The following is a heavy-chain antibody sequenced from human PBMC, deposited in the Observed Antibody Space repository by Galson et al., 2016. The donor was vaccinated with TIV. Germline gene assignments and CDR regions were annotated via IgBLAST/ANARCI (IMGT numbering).Heavy chain of an antibody. J-gene: IGHJ6*03. D-gene: IGHD3-16*02. CDR2: ISYDGSNK. V-gene: IGHV3-30*03. CDR1: GFTFNSYG. Sequence: SLRLSCAASGFTFNSYGFHWVRQAQGKGLEWVAFISYDGSNKSYADSLKGRLTISRDQSKNTLNLHMNSLRAEHTALYYCARVDKSYHMDVWGKGTTVTVSS. CDR3: ARVDKSYHMDV.